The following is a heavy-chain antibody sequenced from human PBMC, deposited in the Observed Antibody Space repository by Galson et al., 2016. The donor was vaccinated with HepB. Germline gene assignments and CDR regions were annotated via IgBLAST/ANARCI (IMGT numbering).Heavy chain of an antibody. D-gene: IGHD3-22*01. CDR3: ARELDSSGYPRDAFDI. CDR1: GGSISSGGYY. CDR2: IYYSGST. Sequence: TLSLTCTVSGGSISSGGYYWSWIRQHPGKGLEWIGYIYYSGSTYSNPSLRSRVTISLDTSKNQFSLKLTSVTAADTAVYYCARELDSSGYPRDAFDIWGHGTMVTVSS. V-gene: IGHV4-31*03. J-gene: IGHJ3*02.